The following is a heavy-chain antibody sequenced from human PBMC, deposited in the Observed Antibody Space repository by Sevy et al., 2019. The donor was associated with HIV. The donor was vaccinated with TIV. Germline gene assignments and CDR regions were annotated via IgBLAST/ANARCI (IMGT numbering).Heavy chain of an antibody. D-gene: IGHD3-16*01. CDR2: ITSSSSTI. CDR1: GFTFSRYD. J-gene: IGHJ4*02. V-gene: IGHV3-48*01. Sequence: GGSLRLSCAASGFTFSRYDMNWVRQAPGKGLEWISYITSSSSTIYYADSVKGRFTISRDNTKNSLYLQMNNLRAEDTAVYYCARCDVEESPDYHDYWGQGTLVTVSS. CDR3: ARCDVEESPDYHDY.